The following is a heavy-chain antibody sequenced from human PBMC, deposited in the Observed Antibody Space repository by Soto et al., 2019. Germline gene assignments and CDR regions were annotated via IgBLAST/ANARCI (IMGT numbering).Heavy chain of an antibody. CDR2: IDPSDSYT. CDR1: VYSFTSYW. D-gene: IGHD6-13*01. CDR3: ARFPSSSWYSAAFDI. J-gene: IGHJ3*02. V-gene: IGHV5-10-1*01. Sequence: GESLKISCKGSVYSFTSYWISWVRQMPGKGLEWMGRIDPSDSYTNYSPSFQGHVTISADKSISTAYLQWSSLKASDTAMYYCARFPSSSWYSAAFDIWGQGTMVTVSS.